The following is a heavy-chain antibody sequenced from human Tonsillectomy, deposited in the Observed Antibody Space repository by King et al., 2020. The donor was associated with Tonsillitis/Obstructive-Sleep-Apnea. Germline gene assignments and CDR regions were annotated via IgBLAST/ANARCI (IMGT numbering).Heavy chain of an antibody. V-gene: IGHV3-30*04. CDR2: VTYDGSNQ. Sequence: VQLVESGGGVVQPGRSLRLSCAGSGFTFINYVMHWVRQAPGKGLEWVAVVTYDGSNQYYAESVKGRFTISRDNSKNTLYLQMNSLRPDDTAVYYCARDEGYGGDSEGFDYWGQGTLVTVSS. CDR3: ARDEGYGGDSEGFDY. J-gene: IGHJ4*02. CDR1: GFTFINYV. D-gene: IGHD4-23*01.